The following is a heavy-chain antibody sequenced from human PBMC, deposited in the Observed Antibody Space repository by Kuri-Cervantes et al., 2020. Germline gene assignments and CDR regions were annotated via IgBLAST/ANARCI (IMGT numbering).Heavy chain of an antibody. D-gene: IGHD4-17*01. V-gene: IGHV4-39*07. Sequence: SETLSLTCTVSGGSISSSSYYWGWIRQPPGKGLEWIGSIYYSGSTYYNPSLKSRVTISVDTSKNQFSLKLSSVTAADTAVYYCARGDYGDPLDYWGQGTLVTVS. J-gene: IGHJ4*02. CDR2: IYYSGST. CDR3: ARGDYGDPLDY. CDR1: GGSISSSSYY.